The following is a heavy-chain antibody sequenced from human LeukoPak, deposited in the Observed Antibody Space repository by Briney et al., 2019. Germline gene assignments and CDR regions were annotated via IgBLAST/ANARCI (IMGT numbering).Heavy chain of an antibody. Sequence: GGSLRLSCAASGFTFSNYAMSWVRQAPGKGLERASAIIPSGGSTYYADSVKGRFTISRDNSKNTLYLQMNSLRAEDTALYYCAKGGCSSTSCYISGYWGQGTLVTVSS. V-gene: IGHV3-23*01. J-gene: IGHJ4*02. CDR1: GFTFSNYA. D-gene: IGHD2-2*02. CDR2: IIPSGGST. CDR3: AKGGCSSTSCYISGY.